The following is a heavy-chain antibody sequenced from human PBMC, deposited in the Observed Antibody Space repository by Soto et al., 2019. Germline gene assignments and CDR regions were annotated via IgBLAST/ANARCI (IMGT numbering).Heavy chain of an antibody. D-gene: IGHD4-17*01. CDR1: GGSITSGGFY. CDR3: ASGRTSVTTDY. Sequence: SETLSLTCTVSGGSITSGGFYWSWLRQHPGRGLEWIGYTYYSGSTYYNPSLKSRVTFSVDTSKNHLSLILTSVTAADTAVYFCASGRTSVTTDYWGQGTLVTVSS. V-gene: IGHV4-31*03. CDR2: TYYSGST. J-gene: IGHJ4*02.